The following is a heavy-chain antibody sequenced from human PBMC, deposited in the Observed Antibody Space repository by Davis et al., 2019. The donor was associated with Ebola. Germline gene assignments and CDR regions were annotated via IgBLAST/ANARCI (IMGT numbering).Heavy chain of an antibody. D-gene: IGHD6-13*01. Sequence: SLKISCAASGIIFSFYGMHWVRQAPGKGLEWVSGISWSGGSIGSPDSVKRLFTIFRDNAKKSLYLEMGSLRPEDTAFYYCAKDTARYSSFWHAYFDYWGQGSLVTVSS. J-gene: IGHJ4*02. CDR1: GIIFSFYG. CDR3: AKDTARYSSFWHAYFDY. CDR2: ISWSGGSI. V-gene: IGHV3-9*01.